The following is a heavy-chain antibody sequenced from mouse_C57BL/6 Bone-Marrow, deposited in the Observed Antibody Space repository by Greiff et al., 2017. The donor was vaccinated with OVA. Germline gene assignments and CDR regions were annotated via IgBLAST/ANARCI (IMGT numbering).Heavy chain of an antibody. CDR2: IYPGDGDT. D-gene: IGHD1-1*01. J-gene: IGHJ4*01. V-gene: IGHV1-82*01. Sequence: QVQLQQSGPELVKPGASVKISCKASGYAFSSSWMNWVKQRPGKGLEWIGRIYPGDGDTNYNGKFKGKATLTADKSSSTAYMQLSSLTSEDSAVYFCASEDTTVYAMDYWGQGTSVTVSS. CDR1: GYAFSSSW. CDR3: ASEDTTVYAMDY.